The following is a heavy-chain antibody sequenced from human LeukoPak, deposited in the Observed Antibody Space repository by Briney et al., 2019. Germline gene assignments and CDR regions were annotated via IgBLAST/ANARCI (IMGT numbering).Heavy chain of an antibody. CDR1: GGSFSGYY. V-gene: IGHV4-34*01. J-gene: IGHJ4*02. CDR3: ARGGGTPSGY. CDR2: INHSGST. D-gene: IGHD3-16*01. Sequence: SETLSLTCAVYGGSFSGYYWSWIRQPPGKGLEWTGEINHSGSTNYNPSLKSRVTISVDTSKNQFSLKLSSVTAADTAVYYCARGGGTPSGYWGQGTLVTVSS.